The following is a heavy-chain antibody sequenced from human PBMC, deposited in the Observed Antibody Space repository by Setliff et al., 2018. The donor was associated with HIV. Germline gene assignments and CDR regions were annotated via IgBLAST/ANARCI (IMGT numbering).Heavy chain of an antibody. CDR1: GGSISGGGYY. Sequence: PSETLSLTCTVSGGSISGGGYYRTWIRQYPGRGLEWIGYSYYSGTAYYKPSLRSRVTISVDTSMNQFSLNLNSVTAADTAVYYCARHRRDYYGSGGYSAWGQGTLVTVSS. D-gene: IGHD3-10*01. CDR2: SYYSGTA. CDR3: ARHRRDYYGSGGYSA. V-gene: IGHV4-31*03. J-gene: IGHJ5*02.